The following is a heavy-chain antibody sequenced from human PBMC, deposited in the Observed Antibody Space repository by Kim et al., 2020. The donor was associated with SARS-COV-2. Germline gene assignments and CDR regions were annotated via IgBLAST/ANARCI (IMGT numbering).Heavy chain of an antibody. CDR3: AKCHSGQLVGADY. V-gene: IGHV3-30*18. D-gene: IGHD6-13*01. Sequence: GGSLRLSCAASGFTFSSYGMHWVRQAPGKGLEWVAVISYDGSNKYYADSVKGRFTISRDNSKNTLYLQMNSLRAEDTAVYYCAKCHSGQLVGADYWGQGTLVTVSS. J-gene: IGHJ4*02. CDR2: ISYDGSNK. CDR1: GFTFSSYG.